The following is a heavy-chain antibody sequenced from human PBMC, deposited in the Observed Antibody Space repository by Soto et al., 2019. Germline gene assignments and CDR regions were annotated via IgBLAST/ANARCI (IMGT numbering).Heavy chain of an antibody. CDR1: GGSISSGGYF. V-gene: IGHV4-31*03. D-gene: IGHD2-2*01. CDR3: ARDQSDCSSTSCYMGCFDY. Sequence: SETLSLTCTVSGGSISSGGYFWSWIRQHPGKGLEWIGYIYHSGSTYYNPSLKSRVTISVDRSKNQFSLKLTSVTAADTAVYDGARDQSDCSSTSCYMGCFDYWGQGTLVTVSS. CDR2: IYHSGST. J-gene: IGHJ4*02.